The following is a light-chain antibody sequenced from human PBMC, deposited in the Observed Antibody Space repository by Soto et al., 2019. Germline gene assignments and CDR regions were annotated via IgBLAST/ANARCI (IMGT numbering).Light chain of an antibody. CDR1: QSISRW. Sequence: DIQMTQSPSTLSASVGDRVTITCRASQSISRWLAWYRQKPGKVPELLIYETSNLESGVPSRFSGSGSGTEFTLTISSLQPDDFATYYCQHYLDYGGLTFGGGTKVEIK. CDR3: QHYLDYGGLT. J-gene: IGKJ4*01. V-gene: IGKV1-5*03. CDR2: ETS.